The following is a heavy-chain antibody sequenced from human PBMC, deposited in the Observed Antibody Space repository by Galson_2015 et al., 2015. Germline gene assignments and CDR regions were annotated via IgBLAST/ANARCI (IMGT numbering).Heavy chain of an antibody. D-gene: IGHD3-22*01. CDR2: TYYRSKWYN. CDR3: AREDSGYYYDSSGYPRLSTFLGY. V-gene: IGHV6-1*01. CDR1: GDSVSSNSAA. Sequence: CAISGDSVSSNSAAWNWIRQSPSRGLEWLGRTYYRSKWYNDYAVSVKSRITINPDTSKNQFSPQLNSVTPEDTAVYYCAREDSGYYYDSSGYPRLSTFLGYWGQGTPVTVSS. J-gene: IGHJ4*02.